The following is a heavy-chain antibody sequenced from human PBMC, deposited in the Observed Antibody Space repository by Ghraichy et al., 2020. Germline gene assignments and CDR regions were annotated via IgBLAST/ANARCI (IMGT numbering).Heavy chain of an antibody. CDR3: ASVTTMYYLDY. CDR2: FHDSGST. J-gene: IGHJ4*02. D-gene: IGHD5-12*01. V-gene: IGHV4-59*01. Sequence: SETLSLTCTVSGGSISSYYWNWIRQPPGKGLEWIGYFHDSGSTNSNPSLKSRATILVDMSRHQLSLKLTSVTAADTAVYYCASVTTMYYLDYWGQGTLVTVSS. CDR1: GGSISSYY.